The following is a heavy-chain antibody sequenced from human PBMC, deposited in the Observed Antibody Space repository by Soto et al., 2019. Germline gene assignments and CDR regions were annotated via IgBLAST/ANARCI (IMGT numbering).Heavy chain of an antibody. CDR1: GYSFTNSW. J-gene: IGHJ1*01. V-gene: IGHV5-51*01. CDR3: TRLAAAGTEGLDR. Sequence: PGESLKISCRASGYSFTNSWIAWVRQMPGKGLESMGIIFPADSDTRYSPSFQGQVTISADTSINTAYLQWTSLKASDTAMYYCTRLAAAGTEGLDRWGQGTLVTVSS. D-gene: IGHD6-13*01. CDR2: IFPADSDT.